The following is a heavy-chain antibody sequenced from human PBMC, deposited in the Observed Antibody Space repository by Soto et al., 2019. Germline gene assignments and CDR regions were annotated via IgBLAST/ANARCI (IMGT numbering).Heavy chain of an antibody. J-gene: IGHJ6*02. CDR3: ARPTFFFGSGSYSANAYAMDV. CDR1: GFTFSSYS. V-gene: IGHV3-48*01. Sequence: GVSLRLSCAASGFTFSSYSMNWVRQAPGKGLEWISYISSSSSTMYYADSEKGRFTVSRDNTKNSLSLQMNSLRAEDTAVYYCARPTFFFGSGSYSANAYAMDVWGQGTTVTDSS. D-gene: IGHD3-10*01. CDR2: ISSSSSTM.